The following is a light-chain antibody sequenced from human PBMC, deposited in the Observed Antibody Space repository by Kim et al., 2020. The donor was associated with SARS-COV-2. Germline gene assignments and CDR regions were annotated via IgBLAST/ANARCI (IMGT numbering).Light chain of an antibody. CDR3: QQNDNWPPYT. Sequence: ETVVTQSPATLSVSPGEKATLSCRTSRSVAGNIAWYQQKPGQAPRLLIHRASTRATGVPVRFTGRGYGIEFTLTITALQPEDSGVYYCQQNDNWPPYTFGLGNKLEI. CDR1: RSVAGN. CDR2: RAS. V-gene: IGKV3-15*01. J-gene: IGKJ2*01.